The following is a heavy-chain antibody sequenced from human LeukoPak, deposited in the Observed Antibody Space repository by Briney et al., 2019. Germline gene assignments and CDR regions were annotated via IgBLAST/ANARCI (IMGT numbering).Heavy chain of an antibody. J-gene: IGHJ4*02. D-gene: IGHD1-26*01. Sequence: RASVKVSCKASGYTFTGYYMHWVRQAPGQGLEWMGWINPNSGGTNYAQKFQGRVTMTRDTSISTAYMELSRLRSDDTAVYYCARDLLPHYRSHMGATTDLFDYWGQGTLVTVSS. V-gene: IGHV1-2*02. CDR1: GYTFTGYY. CDR3: ARDLLPHYRSHMGATTDLFDY. CDR2: INPNSGGT.